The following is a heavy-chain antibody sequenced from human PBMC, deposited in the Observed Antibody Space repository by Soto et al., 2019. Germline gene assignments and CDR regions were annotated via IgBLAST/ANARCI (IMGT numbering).Heavy chain of an antibody. CDR3: ARLRSKGDYPYDAFYI. Sequence: ETLSLTCTLSGLSLSRSTYYWGWLRHPPGEGLEWMGSIYYSGSTYYNPSLKSRVTISVDTSKNQLSLKLSSVTAADTAVYYCARLRSKGDYPYDAFYIWGQGTMVTVSS. V-gene: IGHV4-39*01. CDR1: GLSLSRSTYY. CDR2: IYYSGST. D-gene: IGHD4-17*01. J-gene: IGHJ3*02.